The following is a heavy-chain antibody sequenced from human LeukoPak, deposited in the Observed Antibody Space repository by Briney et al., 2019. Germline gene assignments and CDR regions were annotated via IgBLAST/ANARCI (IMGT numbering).Heavy chain of an antibody. J-gene: IGHJ4*02. Sequence: GGSLRLSCAASGFTFSSYSMNWVRQAPAKGLAWVSYISRYSSTIYYADSVKGRFTISRDNAENSLYLQMNSLRAEDTAVYYCARDLDPKFDYWGQGTLVTVSS. CDR2: ISRYSSTI. V-gene: IGHV3-48*01. D-gene: IGHD3-9*01. CDR3: ARDLDPKFDY. CDR1: GFTFSSYS.